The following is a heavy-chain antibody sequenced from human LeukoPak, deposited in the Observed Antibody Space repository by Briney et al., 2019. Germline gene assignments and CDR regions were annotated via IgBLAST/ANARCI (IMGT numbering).Heavy chain of an antibody. CDR3: TRELGGSYNDY. CDR2: IYYSGTA. Sequence: SETLSLTCTVSGGSFSSGNYYWSWIRQPPGKGLEWIGYIYYSGTAYYNPSLKSRVTISVDTSKNQFSLKLTSVTAADTAVYYCTRELGGSYNDYWGQGTLVTVSS. V-gene: IGHV4-30-4*08. CDR1: GGSFSSGNYY. J-gene: IGHJ4*02. D-gene: IGHD1-26*01.